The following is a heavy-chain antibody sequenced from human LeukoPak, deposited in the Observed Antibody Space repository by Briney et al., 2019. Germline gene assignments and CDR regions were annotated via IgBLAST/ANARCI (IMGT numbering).Heavy chain of an antibody. Sequence: SETLSLTCAVYGGSFSGYYWSWIRQPPGKGLEWIGEINHSGSTNYNPSLKSRVTISVDRSKNQFSLKLSSVTAADTAVYYCARDRLAAAGTGWFDPWGQGTLVTVSS. V-gene: IGHV4-34*01. CDR1: GGSFSGYY. D-gene: IGHD6-13*01. J-gene: IGHJ5*02. CDR3: ARDRLAAAGTGWFDP. CDR2: INHSGST.